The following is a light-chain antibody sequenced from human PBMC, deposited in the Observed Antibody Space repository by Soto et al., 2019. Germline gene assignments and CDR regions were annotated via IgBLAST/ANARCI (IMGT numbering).Light chain of an antibody. CDR2: DVN. J-gene: IGLJ1*01. CDR3: CSYAGSSTYV. CDR1: SXDVGNYNY. V-gene: IGLV2-11*01. Sequence: QSALTQPRSVSGSPGQSVTICCTGASXDVGNYNYVSWYQQHPDKAPKLMIYDVNKRPSGVPDRFSGSKSGNTASLTISGLQAEDEADYYCCSYAGSSTYVFGSGTKVTVL.